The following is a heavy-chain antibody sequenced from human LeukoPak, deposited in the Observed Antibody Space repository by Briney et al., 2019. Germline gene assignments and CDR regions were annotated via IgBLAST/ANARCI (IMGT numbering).Heavy chain of an antibody. J-gene: IGHJ4*02. CDR1: GGSISSSSYY. CDR2: IYYSGST. Sequence: SETLSLTCTVSGGSISSSSYYWGWIRQPPGKGLEWIGSIYYSGSTYYNPSLKSRVTISVDTSKNQFSLKLSSVTAADTAVYYCTYGSGSYYSFDYWGQGTLVTVSS. CDR3: TYGSGSYYSFDY. V-gene: IGHV4-39*01. D-gene: IGHD3-10*01.